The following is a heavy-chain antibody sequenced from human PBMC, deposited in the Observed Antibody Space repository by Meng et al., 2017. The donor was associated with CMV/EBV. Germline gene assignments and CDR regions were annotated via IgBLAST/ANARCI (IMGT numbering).Heavy chain of an antibody. CDR3: ARGPGGRFDY. D-gene: IGHD2-15*01. CDR1: GDSVSSNGTA. V-gene: IGHV6-1*01. CDR2: TYYRSKWYN. J-gene: IGHJ4*02. Sequence: SETLSLTCAISGDSVSSNGTAWDWLRQSPSRGLEWLGSTYYRSKWYNDYAVSVKSRITINPDTSKNQFSLQLNSVTPEDTAVYYCARGPGGRFDYWGQGTLVTVSS.